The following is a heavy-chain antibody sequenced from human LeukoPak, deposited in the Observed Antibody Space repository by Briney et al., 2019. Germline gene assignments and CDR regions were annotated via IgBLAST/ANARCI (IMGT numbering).Heavy chain of an antibody. CDR2: FDPEDGET. J-gene: IGHJ4*02. D-gene: IGHD3-22*01. CDR3: ATEGYYYDSSGERRFDY. CDR1: GYTLTELS. Sequence: GASVKVTCKVSGYTLTELSMHWVRQAPGKGLEWMGGFDPEDGETIYAQKFQGRVTMTEDTSTDTAYMELSSLRSEDTAVYYCATEGYYYDSSGERRFDYWGQGTLVTVSS. V-gene: IGHV1-24*01.